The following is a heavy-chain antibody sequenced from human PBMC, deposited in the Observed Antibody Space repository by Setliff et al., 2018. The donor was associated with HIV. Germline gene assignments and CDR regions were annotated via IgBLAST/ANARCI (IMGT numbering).Heavy chain of an antibody. V-gene: IGHV1-2*02. D-gene: IGHD6-13*01. J-gene: IGHJ1*01. CDR2: ITPNSGGT. CDR3: ATDPGYSSTWYSESFQH. Sequence: GASVKVSCKASGYTFTGYYMHWVRQAPGQGLEWMGWITPNSGGTNYAQKFQGRVTMTRDTSISTAYMELSSLRSDDTAMYYCATDPGYSSTWYSESFQHWGQGTVVTVSS. CDR1: GYTFTGYY.